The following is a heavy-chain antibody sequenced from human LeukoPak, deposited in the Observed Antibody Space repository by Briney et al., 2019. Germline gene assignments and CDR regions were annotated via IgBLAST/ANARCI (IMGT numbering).Heavy chain of an antibody. J-gene: IGHJ5*02. CDR1: GFTFSSYW. CDR2: IKQDGSEK. V-gene: IGHV3-7*04. CDR3: ARDAYGDYRAGDDWFDP. D-gene: IGHD4-17*01. Sequence: GGSLRLSCAASGFTFSSYWMSWVRQAPGKGLEWVANIKQDGSEKYYVDSVKGRFTISRDNAKNSLYLQMNSLRAEDTAVYYCARDAYGDYRAGDDWFDPWGQGTLVTVSS.